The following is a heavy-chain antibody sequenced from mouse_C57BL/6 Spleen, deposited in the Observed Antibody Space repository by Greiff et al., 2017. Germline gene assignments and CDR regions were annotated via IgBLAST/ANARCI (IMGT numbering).Heavy chain of an antibody. CDR2: IYPGDGDT. V-gene: IGHV1-80*01. J-gene: IGHJ2*01. CDR1: GYAFSSYW. Sequence: VQLKESGAELVKPGASVKISCKASGYAFSSYWMNWVKQRPGKGLEWIGQIYPGDGDTNYNGKVKGKATLTADKSCSTAYMQLSSLTSEDSAVYVCARRGTGTYYFDYWGQGTTLTVSS. CDR3: ARRGTGTYYFDY. D-gene: IGHD4-1*01.